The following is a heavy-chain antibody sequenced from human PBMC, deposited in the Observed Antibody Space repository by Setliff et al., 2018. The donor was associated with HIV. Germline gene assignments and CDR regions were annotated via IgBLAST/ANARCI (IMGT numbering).Heavy chain of an antibody. J-gene: IGHJ3*02. Sequence: ASVKVSCKASGYTFTSYGISWVRQAPGQGLEWMGWISAYNGNTNYAQKLQGRVTMTTDTSTSTAYMELGSLRSDDTAVYYCARFRMVRGVIIHRPHHDAFDIWGQGTMVTVSS. CDR2: ISAYNGNT. V-gene: IGHV1-18*01. CDR1: GYTFTSYG. D-gene: IGHD3-10*01. CDR3: ARFRMVRGVIIHRPHHDAFDI.